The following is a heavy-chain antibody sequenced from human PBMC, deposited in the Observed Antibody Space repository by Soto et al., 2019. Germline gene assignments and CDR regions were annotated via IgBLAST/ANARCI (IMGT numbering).Heavy chain of an antibody. CDR2: INSDGSST. V-gene: IGHV3-74*01. J-gene: IGHJ4*02. CDR3: ALSHTVTTDY. Sequence: EVQLVESGGGLVQPGGSLRLSCAASGLTFSSYWMHWVRQAPGKGLVWVSRINSDGSSTSYADSVKGRFTISRDNAKSTLDLQMNSLRAEDTAVYYCALSHTVTTDYWGQGTLVTVSS. D-gene: IGHD4-17*01. CDR1: GLTFSSYW.